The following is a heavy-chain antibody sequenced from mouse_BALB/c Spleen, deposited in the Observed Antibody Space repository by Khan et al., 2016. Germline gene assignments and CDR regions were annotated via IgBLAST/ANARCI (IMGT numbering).Heavy chain of an antibody. CDR3: ARDYDYDGDWYFDV. Sequence: QIQLVQSGPELKKPGATVKISCKASGYTFTNYGMNWVKQAPGKGLKWMGWMNTYTGEPTYADDFKGRFAFSLKTSARTAYLQINNLTNEDTATYFCARDYDYDGDWYFDVWGAGTTVTVSS. CDR1: GYTFTNYG. CDR2: MNTYTGEP. D-gene: IGHD2-4*01. V-gene: IGHV9-3-1*01. J-gene: IGHJ1*01.